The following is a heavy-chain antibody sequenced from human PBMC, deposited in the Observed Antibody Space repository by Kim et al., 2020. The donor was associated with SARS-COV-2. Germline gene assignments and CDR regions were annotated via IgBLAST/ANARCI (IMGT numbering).Heavy chain of an antibody. CDR3: AKGGYYYDSSGYPPKYGMYV. CDR1: GFTFDDYA. D-gene: IGHD3-22*01. J-gene: IGHJ6*01. CDR2: ISWNSGSI. V-gene: IGHV3-9*01. Sequence: GGSLRLSCAASGFTFDDYAMHWVRQAPGKGLEWVSGISWNSGSIGYADSVKGRFTISRDNAKNSLYLQMNSLRAEDTALYYCAKGGYYYDSSGYPPKYGMYVWGQGTTVTVSP.